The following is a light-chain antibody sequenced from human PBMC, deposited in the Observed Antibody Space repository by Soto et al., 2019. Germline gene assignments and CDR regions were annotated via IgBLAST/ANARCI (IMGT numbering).Light chain of an antibody. Sequence: EIVMTQSPATLSVSPGERATLSCRASQSVTSNLAWYQQKPGQAPRLIIYGASTRATCIPARFSGSGSGTEFTLTISSLQSEDLAVYYCQQYNNWPRTFGQGNKVEIK. CDR2: GAS. CDR1: QSVTSN. CDR3: QQYNNWPRT. V-gene: IGKV3D-15*01. J-gene: IGKJ1*01.